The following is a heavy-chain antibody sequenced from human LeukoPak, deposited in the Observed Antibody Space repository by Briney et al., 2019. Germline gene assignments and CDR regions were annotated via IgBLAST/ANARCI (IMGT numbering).Heavy chain of an antibody. CDR3: ARVGSKDYYDSSGYYYGAFDI. Sequence: SETLSLTCTVSGGSISSGSYYWSWIRQPAGKGLEWVGRIYTSGSTNYNPSLKSRVTISVDTSKNQFSLKLSSVTAADTAVYYCARVGSKDYYDSSGYYYGAFDIWGQGTMVTVSS. J-gene: IGHJ3*02. V-gene: IGHV4-61*02. CDR2: IYTSGST. D-gene: IGHD3-22*01. CDR1: GGSISSGSYY.